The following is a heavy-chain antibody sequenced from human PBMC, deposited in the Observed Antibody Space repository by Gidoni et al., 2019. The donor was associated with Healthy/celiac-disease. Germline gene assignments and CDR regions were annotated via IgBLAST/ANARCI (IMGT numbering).Heavy chain of an antibody. V-gene: IGHV4-34*01. Sequence: QVQLQQWGAGLLKPSETLSLTCAVYGGSFSGYYWSWIRQPPGKGLEWIGEINHSGSTNYNPSLKSRVTISVDTSKNQFSLKLSSVTAADTAVYYCARGRRGSYYGYYYYGMDVWGQGTTVTVSS. CDR1: GGSFSGYY. CDR2: INHSGST. D-gene: IGHD1-26*01. J-gene: IGHJ6*02. CDR3: ARGRRGSYYGYYYYGMDV.